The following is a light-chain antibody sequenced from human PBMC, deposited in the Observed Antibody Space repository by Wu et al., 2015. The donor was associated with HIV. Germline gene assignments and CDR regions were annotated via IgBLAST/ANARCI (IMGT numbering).Light chain of an antibody. CDR2: GAS. V-gene: IGKV1-9*01. J-gene: IGKJ4*01. CDR3: QHLDTFPYS. Sequence: QLTQSPSSLSASIGDRVTISCRASQGISTYLAWYQQKPGKAPSLLIYGASSLQRGVPSRFTGSGSGTDFSLTISSLQPEDFATYYCQHLDTFPYSFGGGTKVEIK. CDR1: QGISTY.